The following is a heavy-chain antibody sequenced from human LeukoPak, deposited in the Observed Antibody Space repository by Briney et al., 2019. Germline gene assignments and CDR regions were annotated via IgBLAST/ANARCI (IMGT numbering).Heavy chain of an antibody. J-gene: IGHJ1*01. CDR1: GGSFSGYY. V-gene: IGHV4-34*01. CDR2: INHSGST. Sequence: PSETLSLTCAVYGGSFSGYYWSWIRQPPGKGLEWIGEINHSGSTNYNPSLKSRVTISVDTSKNQFSLKLSSVTAADTAVYYCARVRYTVVTPLRYFQHWGQGTLVTVSS. D-gene: IGHD4-23*01. CDR3: ARVRYTVVTPLRYFQH.